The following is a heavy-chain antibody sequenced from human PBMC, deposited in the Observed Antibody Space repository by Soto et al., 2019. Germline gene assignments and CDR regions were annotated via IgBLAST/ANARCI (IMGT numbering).Heavy chain of an antibody. CDR3: ARHRGPAPVY. V-gene: IGHV4-39*01. CDR2: LFYGGTT. J-gene: IGHJ4*02. CDR1: GGSTSGYY. D-gene: IGHD3-10*01. Sequence: QVQLQESGPGLVKPSETLSLTCTVSGGSTSGYYWTWIRQPPGKGLEWVGSLFYGGTTDYNPSLKSRLTMSLDTSKNHFSLKLRSVTAADTAVYYCARHRGPAPVYWGQGTLVTASS.